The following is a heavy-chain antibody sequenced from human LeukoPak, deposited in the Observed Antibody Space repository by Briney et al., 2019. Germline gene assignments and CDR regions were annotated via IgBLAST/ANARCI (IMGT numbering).Heavy chain of an antibody. V-gene: IGHV4-34*01. D-gene: IGHD3-10*01. CDR1: GFTFTSYS. J-gene: IGHJ3*02. CDR3: ARRVRGTLGGAFDI. Sequence: GSLRLSCAASGFTFTSYSMNWVRQPPGKGLEWIGEINHSGSTNYNPSLKSRVTISVDTSKNQFSLKLSSVTAADTAVYYCARRVRGTLGGAFDIWGQGTMVTVSS. CDR2: INHSGST.